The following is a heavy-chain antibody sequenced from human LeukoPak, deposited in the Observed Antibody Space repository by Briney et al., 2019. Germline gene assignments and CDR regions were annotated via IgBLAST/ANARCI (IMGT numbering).Heavy chain of an antibody. Sequence: ASVKVSCKASGYTFTSYAMNWVRQAPGQGLEWMGWINTNTGNPKYAQGFRGRFVFSLDTSFSTAYLHISSLMAEDTAVYYCARDTPASAGTYYYYMHVWGKGTTVTVSS. D-gene: IGHD6-13*01. V-gene: IGHV7-4-1*02. CDR3: ARDTPASAGTYYYYMHV. CDR1: GYTFTSYA. CDR2: INTNTGNP. J-gene: IGHJ6*03.